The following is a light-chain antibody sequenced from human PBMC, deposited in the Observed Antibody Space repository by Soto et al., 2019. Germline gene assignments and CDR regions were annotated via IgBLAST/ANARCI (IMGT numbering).Light chain of an antibody. J-gene: IGKJ2*01. CDR3: QQRNNWPPYT. V-gene: IGKV3-11*01. CDR1: QNIYNY. CDR2: DAS. Sequence: EIVLTQSPATLSLSPGERATLSCRTSQNIYNYLAWYQQKPGQAPRLLIYDASNRATGIPARFSGSGSGTDFTLTISSLEPEDFAVYYCQQRNNWPPYTFGQGTKLEIK.